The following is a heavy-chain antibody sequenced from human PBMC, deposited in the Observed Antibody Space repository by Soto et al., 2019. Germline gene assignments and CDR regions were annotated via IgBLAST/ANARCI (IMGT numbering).Heavy chain of an antibody. D-gene: IGHD6-6*01. Sequence: SETLSLTCAVYGGSFSGYYWIWIRQPPVNGLECIGESNHILSTNYGPSVKSRVTISLDACKNHFSLKLISFTAAYTSVYYCSRGGRLNRSSIEAPPNWFDPWGQGTLVTVSS. CDR1: GGSFSGYY. V-gene: IGHV4-34*01. CDR3: SRGGRLNRSSIEAPPNWFDP. J-gene: IGHJ5*02. CDR2: SNHILST.